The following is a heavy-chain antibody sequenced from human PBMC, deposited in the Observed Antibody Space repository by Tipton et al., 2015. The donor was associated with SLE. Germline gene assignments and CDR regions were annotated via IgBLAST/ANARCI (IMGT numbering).Heavy chain of an antibody. D-gene: IGHD6-19*01. Sequence: TLSLTCTVSGDSIRNYFLSWIRQSAGKGLEWMGRFFSGGTTSYNPSFKSRVTMSADTSKNQFSLKLNSVTAADTAVYYCARGVRIAVVKGWYFDLWGRGTLVTVSS. V-gene: IGHV4-4*07. CDR3: ARGVRIAVVKGWYFDL. CDR2: FFSGGTT. J-gene: IGHJ2*01. CDR1: GDSIRNYF.